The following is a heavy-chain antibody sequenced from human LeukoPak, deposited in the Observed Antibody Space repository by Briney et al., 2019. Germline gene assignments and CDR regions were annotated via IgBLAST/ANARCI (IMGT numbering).Heavy chain of an antibody. CDR3: ARDRDDILTGFD. CDR1: GYTFSNYW. D-gene: IGHD3-9*01. CDR2: IKRDGSEK. J-gene: IGHJ4*02. V-gene: IGHV3-7*01. Sequence: PGGSLRLSCEASGYTFSNYWMTWVRQAPGKALEWVANIKRDGSEKYYVDSVKGRFTISRDNAKNSLYLQMNSLRAEDTAVYYCARDRDDILTGFDWGQGTLVTVSS.